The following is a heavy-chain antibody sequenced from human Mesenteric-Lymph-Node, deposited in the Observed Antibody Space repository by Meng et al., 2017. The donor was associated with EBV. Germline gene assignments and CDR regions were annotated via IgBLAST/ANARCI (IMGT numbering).Heavy chain of an antibody. Sequence: EVQLVESXXGXVXXGGXLRLSCAASGITFSNAWMSWVRQAPGKGLEWVGRIKSKTDGRTADYAAPVKGRFTISRDDSKNTLYLQMNSLKTEDTAVYYCTTDLGLYASYWGQGTLVTVSS. V-gene: IGHV3-15*01. CDR2: IKSKTDGRTA. CDR1: GITFSNAW. J-gene: IGHJ4*02. CDR3: TTDLGLYASY. D-gene: IGHD2-2*02.